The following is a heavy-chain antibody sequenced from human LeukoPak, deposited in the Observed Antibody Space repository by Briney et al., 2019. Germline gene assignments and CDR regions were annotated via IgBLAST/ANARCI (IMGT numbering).Heavy chain of an antibody. D-gene: IGHD6-6*01. V-gene: IGHV4-39*02. J-gene: IGHJ3*02. CDR3: ARDRQLADAFDI. CDR1: GGSISSSSYY. CDR2: IYYSGST. Sequence: SETLSLTCTVSGGSISSSSYYWGWIRQPPGKGLEWIGSIYYSGSTYYNPSLKSRVTISVDTSKNQFSLKLSSVTAADTAVYYCARDRQLADAFDIWGQGTMVTVSS.